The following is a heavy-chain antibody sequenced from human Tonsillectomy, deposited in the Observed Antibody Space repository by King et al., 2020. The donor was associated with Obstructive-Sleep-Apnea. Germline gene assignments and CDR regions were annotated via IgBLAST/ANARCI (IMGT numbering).Heavy chain of an antibody. V-gene: IGHV3-30-3*01. Sequence: VQLVESGGGVVQAGKSLRLSCTAPRFTFSNYAMHWVRQAPGKGLEWVAVISYDGGKKHYADSVRGRFSISRDTSKNTLYLQMNSLRPEDTAIYYCAGDIGFYNTGPPWDWGQGTLVTVPS. CDR3: AGDIGFYNTGPPWD. J-gene: IGHJ4*02. D-gene: IGHD2-8*02. CDR2: ISYDGGKK. CDR1: RFTFSNYA.